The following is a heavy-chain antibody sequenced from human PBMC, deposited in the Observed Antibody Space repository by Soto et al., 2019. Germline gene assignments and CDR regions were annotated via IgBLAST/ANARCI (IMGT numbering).Heavy chain of an antibody. CDR2: IKEDGSEK. CDR3: ATGGPYYYYAMDV. J-gene: IGHJ6*02. Sequence: GGSLRLSCAASGFTFGTYWMNWVRQSPGKGLEWVANIKEDGSEKYYVDSVKGRFTISRDNAKNSLYLQMNSLRAEDTAVYYCATGGPYYYYAMDVWGQGTTVTVSS. CDR1: GFTFGTYW. V-gene: IGHV3-7*01. D-gene: IGHD2-15*01.